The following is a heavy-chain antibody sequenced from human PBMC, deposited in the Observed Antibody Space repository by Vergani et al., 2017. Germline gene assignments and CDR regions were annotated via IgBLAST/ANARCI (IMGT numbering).Heavy chain of an antibody. CDR1: GGSISSYY. Sequence: QVQLQESGPGLVKPSETLSLTCTVSGGSISSYYWSWIRQPPGKGLEWIVYIYYSGSTNYNPSLKSRVTISVDTSKNQFFLKLSSVTAADTAVYYCARGCSGWSAYYYYYYMDVWDRGTTVTVSS. J-gene: IGHJ6*03. CDR2: IYYSGST. CDR3: ARGCSGWSAYYYYYYMDV. V-gene: IGHV4-59*01. D-gene: IGHD6-19*01.